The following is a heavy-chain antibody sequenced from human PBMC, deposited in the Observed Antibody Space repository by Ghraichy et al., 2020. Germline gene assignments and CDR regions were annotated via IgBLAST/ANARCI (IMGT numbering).Heavy chain of an antibody. J-gene: IGHJ4*02. D-gene: IGHD3-22*01. V-gene: IGHV1-69*04. CDR1: GGTFSSYA. CDR2: IIPILGIA. Sequence: SVKVSCKASGGTFSSYAISWVRQAPGQGLEWMGRIIPILGIANYAQKFQGRVTITADKSTSTAYMELSSLRSEDTAVYYCARYDSSGYDLLYFDYWGQGTLVTVSS. CDR3: ARYDSSGYDLLYFDY.